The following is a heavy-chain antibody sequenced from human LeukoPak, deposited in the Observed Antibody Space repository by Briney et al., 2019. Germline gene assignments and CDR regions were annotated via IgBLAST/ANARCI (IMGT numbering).Heavy chain of an antibody. CDR1: GYSFISYY. CDR3: VKSSDWYLEY. V-gene: IGHV1-2*02. J-gene: IGHJ4*02. Sequence: ASVKVSCKASGYSFISYYIHWVRQAPGQGLTWMGWINPNSGGTNYAQNFQGRVTLTRDTTISTAYMELSRLRSDDTAVYYWVKSSDWYLEYWGQGTLVTVSS. D-gene: IGHD3-9*01. CDR2: INPNSGGT.